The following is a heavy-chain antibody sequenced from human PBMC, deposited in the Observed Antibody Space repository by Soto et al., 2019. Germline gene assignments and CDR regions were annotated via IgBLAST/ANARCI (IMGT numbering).Heavy chain of an antibody. D-gene: IGHD3-3*01. CDR3: ARISGYYHFDY. Sequence: QVQLQQRGAGLLKPSETLSLTCAVYGGSFSGYYWSWIRQPPGKGLEWIGEINHSGSTNYNPSLKSRVTISVDTSKNQLSLKLSTVTAADTAVYYCARISGYYHFDYWGQGTLVTVSS. CDR1: GGSFSGYY. J-gene: IGHJ4*02. V-gene: IGHV4-34*01. CDR2: INHSGST.